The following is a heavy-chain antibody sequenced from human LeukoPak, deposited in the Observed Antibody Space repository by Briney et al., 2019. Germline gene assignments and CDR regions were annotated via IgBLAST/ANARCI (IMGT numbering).Heavy chain of an antibody. CDR1: GYTFISYT. J-gene: IGHJ4*02. CDR3: ARDISMGALSAYGDFDY. D-gene: IGHD3-10*01. CDR2: INPGNGHT. Sequence: GASVKVSCKASGYTFISYTIHWVRQAPGQRLEWMGWINPGNGHTDYAQDFQGRVTITSDTSANTAYMELTSLRSEDIAVYFCARDISMGALSAYGDFDYWGQGTLVPVSS. V-gene: IGHV1-3*03.